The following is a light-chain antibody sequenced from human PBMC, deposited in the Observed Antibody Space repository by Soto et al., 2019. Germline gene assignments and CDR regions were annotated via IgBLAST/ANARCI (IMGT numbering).Light chain of an antibody. CDR1: QSVSSY. Sequence: EIVLTQSLATLSLYPGERATLSCRASQSVSSYLAWYQQKPGQAPRLLIYDASNRATGISVRFSGSGSGTDFTLTISSLEPEDFAVYYCQQRSSWPITFGQGTRLEIK. J-gene: IGKJ5*01. CDR3: QQRSSWPIT. V-gene: IGKV3-11*01. CDR2: DAS.